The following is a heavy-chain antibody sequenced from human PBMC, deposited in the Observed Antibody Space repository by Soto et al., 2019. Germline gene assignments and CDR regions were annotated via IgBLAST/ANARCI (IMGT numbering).Heavy chain of an antibody. D-gene: IGHD2-2*01. J-gene: IGHJ4*02. CDR1: GYTFTDYY. V-gene: IGHV1-2*02. CDR2: INPSSGYT. CDR3: TRVPFLLGASVSLPASIKHYFDY. Sequence: QVQLVQSGAEVKKPGASVKVSCKASGYTFTDYYMHWVRQAPGQGLEWMGWINPSSGYTNYAQKFQARVTMTRDTSISTAYMELTRLRSDDTAVYYCTRVPFLLGASVSLPASIKHYFDYWGQGTLITVSS.